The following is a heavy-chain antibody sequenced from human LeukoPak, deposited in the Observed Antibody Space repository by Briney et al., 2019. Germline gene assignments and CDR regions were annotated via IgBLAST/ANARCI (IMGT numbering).Heavy chain of an antibody. Sequence: ASVKVSCKSSGYTFTSYYMHWVRQGPGQGLEWMGIINPSGGSTSYAQKFQGRVTMTRDTSTNTVYMELSSLRSEDTAVFYCVRGASSIAALNPFWYFDLWGRGTLVTVSS. V-gene: IGHV1-46*01. CDR3: VRGASSIAALNPFWYFDL. D-gene: IGHD6-6*01. CDR1: GYTFTSYY. CDR2: INPSGGST. J-gene: IGHJ2*01.